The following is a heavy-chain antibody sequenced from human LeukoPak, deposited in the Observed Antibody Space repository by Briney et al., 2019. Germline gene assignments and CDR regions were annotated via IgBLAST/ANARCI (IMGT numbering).Heavy chain of an antibody. D-gene: IGHD2-21*02. CDR1: GYSISSAYY. Sequence: SETLSLTCTVSGYSISSAYYWVWIRQPPGKGLEWIGTIYHSGTTYYNPPLKSRVAISVDTSKNQFSLKLSSVTAADTAIYYCARAYCGGDCYNSRGWFDPWGQGTLVTVSS. CDR2: IYHSGTT. V-gene: IGHV4-38-2*02. CDR3: ARAYCGGDCYNSRGWFDP. J-gene: IGHJ5*02.